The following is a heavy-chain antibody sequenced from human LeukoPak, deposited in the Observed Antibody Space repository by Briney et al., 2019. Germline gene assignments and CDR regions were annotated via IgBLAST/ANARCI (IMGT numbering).Heavy chain of an antibody. V-gene: IGHV3-7*01. J-gene: IGHJ4*02. CDR2: IKQDGSEK. D-gene: IGHD6-19*01. Sequence: GGSLRLSCAASGFTFSSHWMSWVRQAPGKGLEWVANIKQDGSEKYYVDSVKGRFTISRDNAKNSLYLQMNSLRAEDTAVYYCASESGFSGWYGGGYWGQGTLVTVSS. CDR3: ASESGFSGWYGGGY. CDR1: GFTFSSHW.